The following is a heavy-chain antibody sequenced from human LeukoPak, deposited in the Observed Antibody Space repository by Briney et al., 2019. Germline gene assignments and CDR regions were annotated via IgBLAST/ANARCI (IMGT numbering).Heavy chain of an antibody. CDR3: ARDLGNYFDY. V-gene: IGHV1-69*13. CDR2: IIPIFGTA. D-gene: IGHD7-27*01. J-gene: IGHJ4*02. Sequence: EASVKVPCKASGGTFSSYAISWVRQAPGQGLEWMGGIIPIFGTANYAQKFQGRVTITADESTSTAYMELSSLRSEDTAVYYCARDLGNYFDYWGQGTLVTVSS. CDR1: GGTFSSYA.